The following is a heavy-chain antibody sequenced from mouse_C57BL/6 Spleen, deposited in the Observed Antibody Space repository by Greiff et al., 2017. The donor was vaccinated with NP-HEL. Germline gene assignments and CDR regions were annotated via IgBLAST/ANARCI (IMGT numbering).Heavy chain of an antibody. CDR2: ISNGGGST. V-gene: IGHV5-12*01. J-gene: IGHJ4*01. CDR1: GFTFSDYY. D-gene: IGHD1-1*01. CDR3: ARHEVLRGIAMDY. Sequence: EVKLVESGGGLVQPGGSLKLSCAASGFTFSDYYMYWVRQTPEKRLEWVAYISNGGGSTYYPDTVKGRFTISRDNAKNTLYLQMSRLKSEDTAMYYCARHEVLRGIAMDYWGQGTSVTVSS.